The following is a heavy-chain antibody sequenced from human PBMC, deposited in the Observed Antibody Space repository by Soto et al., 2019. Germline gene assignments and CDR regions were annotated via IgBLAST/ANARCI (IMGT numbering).Heavy chain of an antibody. J-gene: IGHJ5*02. D-gene: IGHD3-3*01. Sequence: QVQLVESGGGVVQPGRSLRLSCAASGFTFSSYAMHWVRQAPGKGLEWVAVISYDGSNKYYPDSVKGRITISRDNSKNTLYLQMNSLRAEDTAVYYCAREKSWRFLEWLPNNWFDPWGQGTLVTVSS. CDR3: AREKSWRFLEWLPNNWFDP. CDR2: ISYDGSNK. CDR1: GFTFSSYA. V-gene: IGHV3-30-3*01.